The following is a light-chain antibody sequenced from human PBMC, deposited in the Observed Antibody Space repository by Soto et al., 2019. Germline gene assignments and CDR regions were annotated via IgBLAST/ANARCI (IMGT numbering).Light chain of an antibody. V-gene: IGKV3-20*01. CDR1: QSVSSSS. CDR3: LQYDNSPLYT. J-gene: IGKJ2*01. CDR2: GAS. Sequence: EIVLTQSPGTLSLSPGERATLSCRASQSVSSSSLAWYQQKPGQAPRLLIYGASSRATGISDRFSGSGSGTDFSLTISRLELEDFAVYYCLQYDNSPLYTFGQGTKLEIK.